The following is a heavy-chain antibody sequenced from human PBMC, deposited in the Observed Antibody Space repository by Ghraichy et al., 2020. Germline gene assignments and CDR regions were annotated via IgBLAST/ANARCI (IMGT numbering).Heavy chain of an antibody. CDR3: ARLSVTSGGHVFDI. CDR2: IYFSGST. J-gene: IGHJ3*02. V-gene: IGHV4-59*08. D-gene: IGHD4-17*01. Sequence: ETLSLTCTVSGGSLTNYHWSWIRLPPGKGLEWVAYIYFSGSTQYNPFLKSRLTISVDTSKNQFSLQLSSVTATDTAVYYCARLSVTSGGHVFDIWGRGAMVTVSS. CDR1: GGSLTNYH.